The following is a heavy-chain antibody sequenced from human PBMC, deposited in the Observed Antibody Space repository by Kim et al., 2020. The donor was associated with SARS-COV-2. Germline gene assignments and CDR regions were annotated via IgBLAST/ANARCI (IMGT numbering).Heavy chain of an antibody. V-gene: IGHV4-34*01. Sequence: SETLSLTCAVYGGSFSGYYWSWIRQPPGKGLEWIGEINHSGSTNYNPSLKSRVTISVDTSKNQFSLKLSSVTAADTAVYYCASSTVAANFYNWFDPWGQGTLVTVSS. J-gene: IGHJ5*02. CDR3: ASSTVAANFYNWFDP. CDR1: GGSFSGYY. CDR2: INHSGST. D-gene: IGHD2-15*01.